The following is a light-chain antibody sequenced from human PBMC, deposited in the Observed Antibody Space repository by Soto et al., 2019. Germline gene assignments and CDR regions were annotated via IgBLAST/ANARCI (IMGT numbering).Light chain of an antibody. CDR3: SSYTTTTALV. V-gene: IGLV2-14*01. CDR1: SGDVGRYNY. CDR2: EVS. Sequence: QSALTQPASVSGSPGQSITISCTGTSGDVGRYNYVSWYQQHPAKAPKLIIYEVSSHPSGVSNRFSGSKSGNTAYLTISGLQAEDEADYYCSSYTTTTALVFGGGTKLTVL. J-gene: IGLJ2*01.